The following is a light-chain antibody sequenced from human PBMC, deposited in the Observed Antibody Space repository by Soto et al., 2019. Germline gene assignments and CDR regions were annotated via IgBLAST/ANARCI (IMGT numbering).Light chain of an antibody. CDR2: WAS. CDR1: QSGFCNSNTKTY. V-gene: IGKV4-1*01. CDR3: QQYCNIPLT. J-gene: IGKJ4*01. Sequence: DIVMTQSPDSLAVSLGERATINCKSIQSGFCNSNTKTYVAWYQQKPGQPPKLLIYWASTRESGVPDRFSGSGSWTDFTLTISSLQAEDVAVYYGQQYCNIPLTFGGGTKVEIK.